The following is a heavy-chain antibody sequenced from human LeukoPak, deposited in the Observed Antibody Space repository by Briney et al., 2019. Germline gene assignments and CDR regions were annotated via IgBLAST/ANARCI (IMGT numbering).Heavy chain of an antibody. CDR1: GFTFSSYG. CDR3: ARDGTYGGYDIDF. V-gene: IGHV3-30*02. CDR2: IRYDGSDK. Sequence: GESLRLSCAASGFTFSSYGMHWVRRAPGKGLEWVAFIRYDGSDKYYADSVKGRITISRDNSKNTLYLQMNSLRADDTAVYYCARDGTYGGYDIDFWGQGTLVTVSS. D-gene: IGHD5-12*01. J-gene: IGHJ4*02.